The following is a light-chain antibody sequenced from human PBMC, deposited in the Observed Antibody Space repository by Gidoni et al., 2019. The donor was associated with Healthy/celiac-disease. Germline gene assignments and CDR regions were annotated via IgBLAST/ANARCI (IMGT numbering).Light chain of an antibody. CDR3: QQSYSSHT. CDR2: AAS. V-gene: IGKV1-39*01. CDR1: QSISNY. Sequence: DIQMTQSPSSLSASVGDRVTITCRASQSISNYLNWYQQKPGKAPKFLIYAASSLQSGVPSRFSGSGSGTDFTLTISSLQPEDFATYYCQQSYSSHTFGQGTRLEIK. J-gene: IGKJ2*01.